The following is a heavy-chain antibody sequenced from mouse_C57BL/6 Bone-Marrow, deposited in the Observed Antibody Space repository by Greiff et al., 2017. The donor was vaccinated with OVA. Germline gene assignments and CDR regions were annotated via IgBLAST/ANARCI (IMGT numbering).Heavy chain of an antibody. CDR3: ARRGVYYSGYAMDY. J-gene: IGHJ4*01. V-gene: IGHV1-55*01. CDR1: GYTFTSYW. CDR2: IYPGSGST. D-gene: IGHD1-3*01. Sequence: VQLQQPGAELVKPGASVKMSCKASGYTFTSYWITWVKQRPGQGLEWIGDIYPGSGSTNYNEKFKSKATLTVDTSSSTAYMQLSSLTSEDSAVYYCARRGVYYSGYAMDYWGQGTSVTVSS.